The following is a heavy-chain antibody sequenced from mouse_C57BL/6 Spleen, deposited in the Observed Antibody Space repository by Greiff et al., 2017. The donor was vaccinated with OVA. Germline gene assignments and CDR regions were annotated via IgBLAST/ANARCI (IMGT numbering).Heavy chain of an antibody. CDR1: GYSFTDYN. Sequence: VQLQQSGPELVKPGASVKISCKASGYSFTDYNMNWVKQSNGQSLEWIGIINPNDGATSYNQKFKGKATLTVDQSSSTAYMQLNSLTSEDAAVYYCARATTMVTNGDYWGQGTTLTVSS. CDR3: ARATTMVTNGDY. D-gene: IGHD2-2*01. V-gene: IGHV1-39*01. CDR2: INPNDGAT. J-gene: IGHJ2*01.